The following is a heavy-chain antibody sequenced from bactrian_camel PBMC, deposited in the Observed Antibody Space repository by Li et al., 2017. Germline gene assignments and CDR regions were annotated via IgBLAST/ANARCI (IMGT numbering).Heavy chain of an antibody. CDR2: IDGDNTT. Sequence: VQLVESGGDSVQAGESLRLSCVVSGDSYSTGCMAWYRRAPGKERLGVAAIDGDNTTEYVDSVKGRFTISHAGDTLYLQMNSLEPEDTAMYYCAAVEKDVGTKLLRLRPSSYTFWGQGTQVTVS. J-gene: IGHJ4*01. CDR3: AAVEKDVGTKLLRLRPSSYTF. V-gene: IGHV3S53*01. D-gene: IGHD1*01. CDR1: GDSYSTGC.